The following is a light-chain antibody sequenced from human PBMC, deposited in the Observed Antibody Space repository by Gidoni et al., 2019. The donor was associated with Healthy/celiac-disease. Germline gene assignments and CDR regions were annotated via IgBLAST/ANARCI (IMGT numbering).Light chain of an antibody. CDR3: QQYNSYSQYT. CDR2: YAS. Sequence: GDRVTITCRASQSISSWLAWYQQKPGKAPKLLIYYASSLESGVPSRFSGSGSGTEFTLTISSLQPDDFATYYCQQYNSYSQYTFGQGTKLEIK. J-gene: IGKJ2*01. V-gene: IGKV1-5*01. CDR1: QSISSW.